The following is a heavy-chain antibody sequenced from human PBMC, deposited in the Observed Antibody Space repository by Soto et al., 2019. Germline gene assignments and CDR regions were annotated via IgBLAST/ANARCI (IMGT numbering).Heavy chain of an antibody. CDR1: GFTFDDYA. J-gene: IGHJ3*02. Sequence: EVQLVESGGGLVQPGRSLRLSCAASGFTFDDYAMHWVRQAPGKGLEWVSGISWNSGSIGYADSVKGRFTISRDNAKNSLYLQMNSLRAEDTALYYCTKDKRRSIQPTFDIWGQGTMVTVSS. D-gene: IGHD2-2*01. V-gene: IGHV3-9*01. CDR2: ISWNSGSI. CDR3: TKDKRRSIQPTFDI.